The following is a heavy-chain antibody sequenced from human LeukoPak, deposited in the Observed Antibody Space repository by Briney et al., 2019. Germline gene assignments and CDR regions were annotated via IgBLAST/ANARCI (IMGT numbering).Heavy chain of an antibody. Sequence: ASVKVSCKTSGYAFTDYNIHRVRQAPGQGLEWMGRINPNSGGTNYAQKFQGRVTMTRDTSISTAYMELSRLRSDDTAVYYCARDSSSWYLDLDYWGQGTLVTVSS. J-gene: IGHJ4*02. CDR2: INPNSGGT. V-gene: IGHV1-2*06. CDR1: GYAFTDYN. D-gene: IGHD6-13*01. CDR3: ARDSSSWYLDLDY.